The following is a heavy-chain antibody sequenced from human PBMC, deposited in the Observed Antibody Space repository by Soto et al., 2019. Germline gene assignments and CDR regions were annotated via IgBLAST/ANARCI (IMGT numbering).Heavy chain of an antibody. CDR2: ISFDGSNE. D-gene: IGHD1-26*01. V-gene: IGHV3-30*18. CDR3: TKEYIVGTTWGYFES. J-gene: IGHJ4*02. CDR1: GFIFSTYG. Sequence: VQLVESGGGVVQPGGSLRLSCAASGFIFSTYGMHWVRQVPGKGLEWVAHISFDGSNEHYADSVKGRFTVSRDNAKKTLSLQMNTLTAEDTAVYYCTKEYIVGTTWGYFESWGQGTLVTVSS.